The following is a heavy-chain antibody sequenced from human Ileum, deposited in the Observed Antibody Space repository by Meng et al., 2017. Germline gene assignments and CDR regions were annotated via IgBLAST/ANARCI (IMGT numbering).Heavy chain of an antibody. CDR1: GGSISGSSYY. Sequence: QLQLQESGPGLVRPSETLSLTGTVSGGSISGSSYYWGWIRQPPGKGLEWIGGIYSSGSTYYNPSLKSRVTTSVDTSKNQFSLKLSSVTAADTAVYYCVRRAGLRQAFDYWGQGTLVTVSS. CDR3: VRRAGLRQAFDY. J-gene: IGHJ4*02. V-gene: IGHV4-39*01. D-gene: IGHD4-17*01. CDR2: IYSSGST.